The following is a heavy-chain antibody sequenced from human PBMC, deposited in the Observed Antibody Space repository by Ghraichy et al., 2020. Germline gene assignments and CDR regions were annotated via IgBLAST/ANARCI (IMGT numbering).Heavy chain of an antibody. CDR3: ARVGPSSTSYAMDV. CDR1: GFNVSSNY. D-gene: IGHD6-6*01. V-gene: IGHV3-53*01. CDR2: SYRGDSS. Sequence: GGSLRLSCTASGFNVSSNYMSWVRQAPGKGLEWVSVSYRGDSSYYAGAVKGRFTMSRDNSKNTVDLQMNGVRVEDTAVYYCARVGPSSTSYAMDVWGQGTTVTVSS. J-gene: IGHJ6*02.